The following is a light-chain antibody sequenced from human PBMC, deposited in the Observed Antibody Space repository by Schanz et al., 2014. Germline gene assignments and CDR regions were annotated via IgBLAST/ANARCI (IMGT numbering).Light chain of an antibody. Sequence: QSALTQPRSVSGSPGQSVTISCTGTSSDVGNYNYVSWYQRHPGKAPKLIIYDVSKRPSGVPDRFSGSKSGNTASLTISGLQAEDEADYYCSSNVGSNNFQFGGGTKLTVL. CDR2: DVS. CDR3: SSNVGSNNFQ. J-gene: IGLJ3*02. CDR1: SSDVGNYNY. V-gene: IGLV2-11*01.